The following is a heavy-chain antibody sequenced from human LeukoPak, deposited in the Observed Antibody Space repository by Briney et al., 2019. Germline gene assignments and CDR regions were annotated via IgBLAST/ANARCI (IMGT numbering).Heavy chain of an antibody. CDR1: GGTFSSYA. V-gene: IGHV1-69*05. CDR2: IIPIFGTA. D-gene: IGHD3-22*01. Sequence: SVKVSCKDSGGTFSSYAISWVRRAPGQGLEWMGRIIPIFGTANYAQKFQGRVTITTDESTSTAYMELSSLRSEDTAVYYCARVYYDSSGYSPWGQGTLVTVSS. J-gene: IGHJ5*02. CDR3: ARVYYDSSGYSP.